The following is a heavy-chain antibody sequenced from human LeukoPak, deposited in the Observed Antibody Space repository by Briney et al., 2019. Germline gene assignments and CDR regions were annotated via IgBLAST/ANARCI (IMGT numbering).Heavy chain of an antibody. Sequence: GGSLRLSCAASGFTFSDYYMSWIRQAPGKGLEWVSYITSSSYTNYAASVKGRFTTSTDNAKNSLYLLMNSLRAEDTAVYYCARVGRRVAVAGNAFDIWGQGTMVTVSS. CDR3: ARVGRRVAVAGNAFDI. CDR1: GFTFSDYY. J-gene: IGHJ3*02. D-gene: IGHD6-19*01. CDR2: ITSSSYT. V-gene: IGHV3-11*06.